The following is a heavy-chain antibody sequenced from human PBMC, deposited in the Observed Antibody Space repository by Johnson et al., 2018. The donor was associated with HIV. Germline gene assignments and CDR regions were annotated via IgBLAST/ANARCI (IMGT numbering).Heavy chain of an antibody. D-gene: IGHD3-22*01. CDR1: GFTVSTSY. J-gene: IGHJ3*02. V-gene: IGHV3-53*01. Sequence: VQLVESGGGLVQPGGSLRLSCAVSGFTVSTSYMTWVRQAPGKGLDWVSVIYSGGSTYYADSVKGRFIISRDNSKNTLYLQMNSLRVEYTAVYYCARDGPYYLSPRDAFEIWGQGTMVTVSS. CDR2: IYSGGST. CDR3: ARDGPYYLSPRDAFEI.